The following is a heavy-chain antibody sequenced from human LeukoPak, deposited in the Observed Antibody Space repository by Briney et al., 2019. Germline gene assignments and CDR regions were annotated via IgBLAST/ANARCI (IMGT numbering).Heavy chain of an antibody. J-gene: IGHJ4*02. CDR1: GFTFSSYV. CDR3: ASRSSGWFSLDY. D-gene: IGHD6-19*01. V-gene: IGHV3-23*01. Sequence: GGSLRLSCAASGFTFSSYVMSWVRQAPGKGLEWVSGISGSGGSTYYADSVKGRFTISRDNSKNTLYLQMNSLRAEDTAVYYCASRSSGWFSLDYWGQGTLVTVSS. CDR2: ISGSGGST.